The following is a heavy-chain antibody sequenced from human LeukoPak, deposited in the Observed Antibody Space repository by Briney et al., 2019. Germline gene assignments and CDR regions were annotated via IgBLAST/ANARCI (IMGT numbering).Heavy chain of an antibody. V-gene: IGHV1-2*02. D-gene: IGHD3-10*01. Sequence: ASVKVSCKASGYTFTGYYMHWVRQAPGQGLEWMGWINPNSGGTNYAQKFQGRVTMTRDTSISTAYMELSRLRSDDTAVYYCARGRAYYYGSGSYWLDYWGQGTLVTVSS. J-gene: IGHJ4*02. CDR2: INPNSGGT. CDR1: GYTFTGYY. CDR3: ARGRAYYYGSGSYWLDY.